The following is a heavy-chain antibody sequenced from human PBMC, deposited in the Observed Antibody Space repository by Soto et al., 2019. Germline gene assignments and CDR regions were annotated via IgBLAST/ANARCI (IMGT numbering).Heavy chain of an antibody. CDR2: INPNDGGT. CDR3: ATEYSSSSAPHY. V-gene: IGHV1-2*02. Sequence: ASVKVSCKPSGYTFTNYFIQWLRQAPGQGLEWMGWINPNDGGTNYAQKFQGRVAVTSDTSISTAYMELSSLTSEDTAVYYCATEYSSSSAPHYWGQGTLVTVSS. D-gene: IGHD6-6*01. J-gene: IGHJ4*02. CDR1: GYTFTNYF.